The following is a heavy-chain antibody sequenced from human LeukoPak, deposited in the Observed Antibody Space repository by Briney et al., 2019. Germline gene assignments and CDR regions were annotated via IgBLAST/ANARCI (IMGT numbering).Heavy chain of an antibody. CDR3: ARSSGYYYDSSGPGAFDI. J-gene: IGHJ3*02. CDR1: GGSISSGSYY. CDR2: IYTSGST. D-gene: IGHD3-22*01. Sequence: SQTLSLTCTVSGGSISSGSYYWSWIRQPAGKGLEWIGRIYTSGSTNYNPSLKSRVTISVDTSKNQFSLKLSSVTAAGTAVYYCARSSGYYYDSSGPGAFDIWGQGTMVTVS. V-gene: IGHV4-61*02.